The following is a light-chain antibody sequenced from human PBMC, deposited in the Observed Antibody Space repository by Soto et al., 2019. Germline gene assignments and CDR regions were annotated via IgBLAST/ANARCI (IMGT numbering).Light chain of an antibody. CDR1: QSISSY. J-gene: IGKJ4*01. CDR2: DAS. CDR3: QHRDWL. Sequence: EAVLTQSPATLSLSPGERATLSCRASQSISSYLAWYQQKPGQAPRLLIYDASNRATGIPARFSGSGSGTDFTLTISSLEPEDFAVYYCQHRDWLFGGGTKVEI. V-gene: IGKV3-11*01.